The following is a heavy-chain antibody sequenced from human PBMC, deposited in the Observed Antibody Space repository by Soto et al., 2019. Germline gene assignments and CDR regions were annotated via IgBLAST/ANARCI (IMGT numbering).Heavy chain of an antibody. CDR1: GFTFSSYT. D-gene: IGHD6-19*01. CDR3: ASSISVAAHYFAY. Sequence: EVQLVESGGGLVKPGGSLRLSCTDSGFTFSSYTMNWVRQAPGKGLEWVSSISSNSNYIYYADSEKGRFTISRDKARNSLFLQMNSLRGEDTAVYYCASSISVAAHYFAYWGQGTLVTVTS. J-gene: IGHJ4*02. V-gene: IGHV3-21*01. CDR2: ISSNSNYI.